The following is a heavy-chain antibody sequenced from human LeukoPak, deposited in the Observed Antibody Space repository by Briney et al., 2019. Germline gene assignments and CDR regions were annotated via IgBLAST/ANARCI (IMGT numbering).Heavy chain of an antibody. CDR3: ARDVRLGSGKTFDY. V-gene: IGHV4-30-4*01. CDR1: GGSISSGDYY. J-gene: IGHJ4*02. D-gene: IGHD3-10*01. CDR2: IYYSGST. Sequence: PSETLSLTCTVSGGSISSGDYYWSWIRQPPGKGLEWIGYIYYSGSTYYNPSLKSRVTISVDTSKNQFSLKLSSVTAADTAVYYCARDVRLGSGKTFDYWGQGTLVTVSS.